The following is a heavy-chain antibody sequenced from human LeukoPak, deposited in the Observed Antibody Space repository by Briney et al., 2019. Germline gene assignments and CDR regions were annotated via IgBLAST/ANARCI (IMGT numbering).Heavy chain of an antibody. CDR3: ARGIVVKPSANWFDP. D-gene: IGHD2-2*01. CDR2: MNPNSGNT. J-gene: IGHJ5*02. Sequence: ASVKVSCKASGYTFTIYDINWVRQATGQGLEWMGWMNPNSGNTGYAQKFQGRVTMTRNTSISTAYMELSSLRFEDTAVYYCARGIVVKPSANWFDPWGQGTPVTVSS. CDR1: GYTFTIYD. V-gene: IGHV1-8*01.